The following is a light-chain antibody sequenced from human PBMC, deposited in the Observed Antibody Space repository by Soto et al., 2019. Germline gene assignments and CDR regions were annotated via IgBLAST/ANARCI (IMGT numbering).Light chain of an antibody. CDR1: QSISRN. V-gene: IGKV3-20*01. CDR2: GAS. CDR3: QQYGSSPIT. J-gene: IGKJ5*01. Sequence: EILMTQSPPTLSVSPVERSTLSCMASQSISRNLAWFQQKPVQAPRLLIYGASSRATGIPDRFSGSGSGTDFTLTISRLEPEDFAVYYCQQYGSSPITFGQGTRLEIK.